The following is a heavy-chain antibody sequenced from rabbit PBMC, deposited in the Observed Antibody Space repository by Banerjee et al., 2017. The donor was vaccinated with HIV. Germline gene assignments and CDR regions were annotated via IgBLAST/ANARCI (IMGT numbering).Heavy chain of an antibody. CDR3: ARFLGDADWTFNL. J-gene: IGHJ4*01. CDR2: IYADSGGST. Sequence: QEQLVESGGDLVKPEGSLTLTCKASGFDFSSVHDMCWVRQAPGKGLEWIGCIYADSGGSTYYARWARRRFTISKTSSTTVTLRLTSLTAADTATYFCARFLGDADWTFNLWGPGTLVTVS. D-gene: IGHD5-1*01. V-gene: IGHV1S45*01. CDR1: GFDFSSVHD.